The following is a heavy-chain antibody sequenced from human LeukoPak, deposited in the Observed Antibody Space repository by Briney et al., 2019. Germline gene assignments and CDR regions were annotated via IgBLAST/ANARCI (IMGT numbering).Heavy chain of an antibody. CDR1: GYTFTSDG. D-gene: IGHD3-10*01. Sequence: ASVKVSCKASGYTFTSDGISWVRQAPRQGLEWMGIINPSGGSTSYAQKFQGRVTMTRDTSTSTVYMELSSLRSEDTAVYYCARGVPDYYGSGSYYNVYNWFDPWGQGTLVTVSS. V-gene: IGHV1-46*01. J-gene: IGHJ5*02. CDR2: INPSGGST. CDR3: ARGVPDYYGSGSYYNVYNWFDP.